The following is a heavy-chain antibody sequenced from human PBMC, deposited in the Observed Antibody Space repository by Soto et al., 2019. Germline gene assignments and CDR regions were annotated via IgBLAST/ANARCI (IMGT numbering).Heavy chain of an antibody. V-gene: IGHV1-2*04. D-gene: IGHD3-22*01. CDR1: GDTFTGCY. CDR3: ARFNRDYYDSSGYYNAVAYNWFDP. Sequence: ASVKACCKASGDTFTGCYIHWVRQAPGQGLEWMGWISPNSGGTNYAQKFQGWVTMTRDTSISTAYMELSRLRSDDTAVYYCARFNRDYYDSSGYYNAVAYNWFDPWGQGTLVTVSS. CDR2: ISPNSGGT. J-gene: IGHJ5*02.